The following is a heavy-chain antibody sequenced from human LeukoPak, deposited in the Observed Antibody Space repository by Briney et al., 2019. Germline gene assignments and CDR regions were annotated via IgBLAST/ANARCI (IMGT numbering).Heavy chain of an antibody. D-gene: IGHD6-13*01. CDR1: GGSISSGSYY. V-gene: IGHV4-61*02. J-gene: IGHJ4*02. Sequence: PSQTLSLTCTVSGGSISSGSYYWSWIRQPAGKGLEWIGSIYYSGSTYYNPSLKSRVTISVDTSKNQFSLKLSSVTAADTAVYYCASGEQLVGYFDYWGQGTLVTVSS. CDR2: IYYSGST. CDR3: ASGEQLVGYFDY.